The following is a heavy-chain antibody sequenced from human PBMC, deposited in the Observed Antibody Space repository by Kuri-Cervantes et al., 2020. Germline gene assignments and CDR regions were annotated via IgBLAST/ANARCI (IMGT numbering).Heavy chain of an antibody. J-gene: IGHJ3*02. D-gene: IGHD3-10*01. V-gene: IGHV3-23*01. CDR2: ISGSGDST. CDR3: ARHCTYGSGNYYNVLFDAFDI. CDR1: GFTFSSYA. Sequence: GGSLRLSCAASGFTFSSYAMNWVRQAPGKGLEWVSGISGSGDSTYYAASVRGRFTISRDNSKNTLFLQMNSLRAEDTAVYYCARHCTYGSGNYYNVLFDAFDIWGQGTMVTVSS.